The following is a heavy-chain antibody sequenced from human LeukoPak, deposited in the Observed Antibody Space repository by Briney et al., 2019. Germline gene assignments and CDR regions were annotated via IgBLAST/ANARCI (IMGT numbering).Heavy chain of an antibody. CDR1: GFTFTSYN. J-gene: IGHJ6*03. CDR2: ISYDGSNK. V-gene: IGHV3-30*04. D-gene: IGHD5-12*01. CDR3: AKGGGYEAQYYYYYLDV. Sequence: PGRSLRLSCVASGFTFTSYNMHWVRQAPGKGLEWVAGISYDGSNKYYAESEKGRFTISRDNSKNTLYLQMKSLRAEDTAVYYCAKGGGYEAQYYYYYLDVWGKGTTVTISS.